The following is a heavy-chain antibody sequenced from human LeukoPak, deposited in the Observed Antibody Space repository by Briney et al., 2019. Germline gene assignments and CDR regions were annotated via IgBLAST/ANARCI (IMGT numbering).Heavy chain of an antibody. V-gene: IGHV3-7*01. Sequence: GGSLRHSCAASGFTFSSYWMSWVRQAPGKGLEWVANIKQDGSEKYYVDSVKGRFTISRDNAKNSLYLQMNSLRAEDTAMYYCARDFYCSGGICSFGLDVWGQGTTVTVSS. CDR3: ARDFYCSGGICSFGLDV. J-gene: IGHJ6*02. D-gene: IGHD2-15*01. CDR1: GFTFSSYW. CDR2: IKQDGSEK.